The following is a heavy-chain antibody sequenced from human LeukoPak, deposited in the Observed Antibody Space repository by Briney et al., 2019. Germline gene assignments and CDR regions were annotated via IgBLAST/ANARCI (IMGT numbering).Heavy chain of an antibody. D-gene: IGHD3-10*01. J-gene: IGHJ6*03. Sequence: PSETLSLTCAVYVGSFSGYYWSWIRQPPGKGLEWIGEINHSGSTNYNSSLKSRVAISVDTSKNQFSLKLSSVTAADTAVYYCARGYYGSGSHCCHMDVWGKGTTITVS. CDR2: INHSGST. CDR1: VGSFSGYY. CDR3: ARGYYGSGSHCCHMDV. V-gene: IGHV4-34*01.